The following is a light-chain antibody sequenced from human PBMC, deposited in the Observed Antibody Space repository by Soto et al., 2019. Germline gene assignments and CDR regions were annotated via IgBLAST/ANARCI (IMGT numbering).Light chain of an antibody. V-gene: IGLV2-14*01. Sequence: QSALTQPASVSVSPGQSITISCTGTTSDVGGYNYVAWHQQHPGKAPKLMIHEVRYRPSGVSNRFSGSKSGNTASLTISGLQAEDEAEYYCSSFTRSGTLVFGGGTKLTVL. J-gene: IGLJ3*02. CDR2: EVR. CDR3: SSFTRSGTLV. CDR1: TSDVGGYNY.